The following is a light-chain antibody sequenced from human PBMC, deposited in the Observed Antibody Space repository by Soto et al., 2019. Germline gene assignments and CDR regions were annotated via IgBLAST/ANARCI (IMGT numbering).Light chain of an antibody. CDR1: QSVAGN. V-gene: IGKV3-15*01. J-gene: IGKJ1*01. Sequence: VMTQSPSTLSVSAGERATLSCRASQSVAGNLAWYQQKPGQAPRLLIYAASTRATGVPARFSGIGSGTEFTLTISSLKSDDFAVYFCQQYDNWWTFGQGTKVDI. CDR2: AAS. CDR3: QQYDNWWT.